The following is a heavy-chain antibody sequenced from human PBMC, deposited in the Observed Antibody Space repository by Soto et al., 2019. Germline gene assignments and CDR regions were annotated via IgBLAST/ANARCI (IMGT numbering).Heavy chain of an antibody. V-gene: IGHV1-69*12. CDR3: ARNAPTYYDILTGSHYYYGMDV. CDR1: GGTFSSYA. D-gene: IGHD3-9*01. J-gene: IGHJ6*02. Sequence: QVQLVQSGAEVKKPGSSVKVSCKASGGTFSSYAISWVRQAPGQGLEWMGGIIPIFGTANYAQKFQGRVTITADESTSTGYMELSSLRSEDTAVYYCARNAPTYYDILTGSHYYYGMDVWGQGTTVTVSS. CDR2: IIPIFGTA.